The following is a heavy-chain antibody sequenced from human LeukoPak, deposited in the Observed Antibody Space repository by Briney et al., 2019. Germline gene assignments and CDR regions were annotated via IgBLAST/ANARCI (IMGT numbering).Heavy chain of an antibody. CDR3: ARCEAGLWFGESNAFDI. J-gene: IGHJ3*02. V-gene: IGHV7-4-1*02. CDR1: GYIFRNYA. D-gene: IGHD3-10*01. CDR2: INTNTGNP. Sequence: ASVKVSCKASGYIFRNYAMNWVRQAPGQGLEWMGWINTNTGNPTYAQGFTGRFVFSLDTSVSTAYLQISSLKAEDTAVYYCARCEAGLWFGESNAFDIWGQGTMVTVSS.